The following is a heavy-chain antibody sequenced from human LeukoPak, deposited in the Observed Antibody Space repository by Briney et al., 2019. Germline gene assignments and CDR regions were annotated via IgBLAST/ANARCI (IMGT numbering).Heavy chain of an antibody. D-gene: IGHD5-24*01. CDR1: GFTVISNY. Sequence: PGGSLRLSCAASGFTVISNYMSWVRQAPGKGLEWVSVIYSGGSTYYADSVKGRFTISRDNSKNTLYLQMNSLRAEDTAVYYCARGAPPVEMATIPAFGGDAFDIWGQGTMVTVSS. CDR2: IYSGGST. CDR3: ARGAPPVEMATIPAFGGDAFDI. V-gene: IGHV3-53*01. J-gene: IGHJ3*02.